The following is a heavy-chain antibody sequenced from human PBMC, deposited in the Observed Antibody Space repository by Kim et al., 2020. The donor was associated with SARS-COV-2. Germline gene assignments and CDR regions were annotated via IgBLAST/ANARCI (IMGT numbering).Heavy chain of an antibody. CDR2: IYPGDSDT. V-gene: IGHV5-51*01. CDR1: GYNFVSYW. Sequence: GESLKISCKVSGYNFVSYWIAWVRQMPGKGLEWMGIIYPGDSDTRYTPSFQGQLTIAADKSINTAYLQWSSLKASDTAIYYCARGAVSYGLDVWGQGTTVTVSS. J-gene: IGHJ6*02. D-gene: IGHD2-8*01. CDR3: ARGAVSYGLDV.